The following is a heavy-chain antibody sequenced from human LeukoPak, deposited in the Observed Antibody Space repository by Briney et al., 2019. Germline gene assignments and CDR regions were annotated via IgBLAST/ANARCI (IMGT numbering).Heavy chain of an antibody. CDR3: AKDSSQGGDYFDS. CDR2: INGSGVIT. CDR1: EFTFSKYA. Sequence: GGSLRFSCAASEFTFSKYAMNWVRQAPGKGLEWVSGINGSGVITFYADSVKGRFTISRDNSKNTLYLQMNSLRAEDTAIYYCAKDSSQGGDYFDSWGQGTLVTVSS. J-gene: IGHJ4*02. V-gene: IGHV3-23*01. D-gene: IGHD3-16*01.